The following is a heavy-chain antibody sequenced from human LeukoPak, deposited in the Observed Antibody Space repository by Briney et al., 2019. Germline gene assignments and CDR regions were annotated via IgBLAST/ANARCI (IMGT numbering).Heavy chain of an antibody. CDR2: IYYSGSA. V-gene: IGHV4-30-4*01. CDR3: ARGVGNFSPSDY. J-gene: IGHJ4*02. CDR1: GGSISSGDYY. D-gene: IGHD2-15*01. Sequence: PSETLSLTCTVSGGSISSGDYYWSWIRQPLGKGLEWIGYIYYSGSAYYNPSLKSRVTISVDTSKNQFSLKLSSVTAADTAVYYCARGVGNFSPSDYWGQGTLVTVSS.